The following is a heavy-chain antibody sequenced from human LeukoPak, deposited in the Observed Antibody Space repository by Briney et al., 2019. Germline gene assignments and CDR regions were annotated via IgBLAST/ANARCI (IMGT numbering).Heavy chain of an antibody. Sequence: GGSLRLSCAASGFSFSTYAMGWVRQAPGKGLEWVSSVNGVGDDTYYADSVKGRFTISRDNSRDTLFLQINGLRVEDTALYYCARRRDMNPFDYWGQGTLVTVSS. CDR2: VNGVGDDT. CDR3: ARRRDMNPFDY. CDR1: GFSFSTYA. V-gene: IGHV3-23*01. D-gene: IGHD5-24*01. J-gene: IGHJ4*02.